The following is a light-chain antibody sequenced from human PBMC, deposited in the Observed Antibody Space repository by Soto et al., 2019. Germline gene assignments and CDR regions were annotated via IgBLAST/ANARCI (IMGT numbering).Light chain of an antibody. V-gene: IGLV1-47*01. J-gene: IGLJ2*01. Sequence: QSVLTQPPSASGTPGQRVIISCSGSSSNNGSNYVYWYQQLPGTAPKLLIYRNNQRPSGVPDRFSGSKSGTSASLAISGLRSEDEADYYCAAWDDSLSGHVVFGGGTKLTVL. CDR2: RNN. CDR3: AAWDDSLSGHVV. CDR1: SSNNGSNY.